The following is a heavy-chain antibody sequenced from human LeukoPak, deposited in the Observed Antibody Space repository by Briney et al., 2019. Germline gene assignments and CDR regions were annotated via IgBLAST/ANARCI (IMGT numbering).Heavy chain of an antibody. V-gene: IGHV4-34*01. J-gene: IGHJ4*02. CDR3: ARAKMATNISDFDY. CDR1: GGSFSSYY. Sequence: SETLSLTCAVYGGSFSSYYWSWIRQPPGKGLERIGEINHSGSTNYNPSLKSRVTISVDTSKNQFSLKLSSVTAADTAVYYCARAKMATNISDFDYWGQGTLVTVSS. D-gene: IGHD5-24*01. CDR2: INHSGST.